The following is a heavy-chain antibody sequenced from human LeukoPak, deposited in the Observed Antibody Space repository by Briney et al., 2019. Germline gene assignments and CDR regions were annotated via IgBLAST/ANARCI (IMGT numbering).Heavy chain of an antibody. CDR1: GDSFTGYY. V-gene: IGHV1-2*02. CDR3: ARDFGIAAAEEYWFDP. J-gene: IGHJ5*02. D-gene: IGHD6-13*01. CDR2: INPNSGGT. Sequence: ASVKVSCKASGDSFTGYYMHWVRQAPGQGLEWMGWINPNSGGTNYAQKFQGRVTMTRDTSISTAYMELSRLRSDDTAVYYCARDFGIAAAEEYWFDPWGQGTLVTVSS.